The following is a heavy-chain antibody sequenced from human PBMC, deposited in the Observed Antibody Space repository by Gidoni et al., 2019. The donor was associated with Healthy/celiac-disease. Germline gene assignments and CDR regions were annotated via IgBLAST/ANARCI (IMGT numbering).Heavy chain of an antibody. Sequence: QLQLQESGPGLVKPSETLSLTCTVSGDAISSTNYSGGWIRKPPGKGLEWIGSIYYSGTTNYNPSLKSRVSISVDTSKNQFSLKLSSVTAADTAVYYCATFLEGTGWSRYFDYWGQGTLVTVSS. D-gene: IGHD6-19*01. J-gene: IGHJ4*02. CDR1: GDAISSTNYS. CDR2: IYYSGTT. CDR3: ATFLEGTGWSRYFDY. V-gene: IGHV4-39*01.